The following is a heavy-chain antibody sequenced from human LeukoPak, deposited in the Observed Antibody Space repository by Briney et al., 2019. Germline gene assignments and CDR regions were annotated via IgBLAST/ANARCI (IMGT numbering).Heavy chain of an antibody. CDR2: ISYDGSNK. J-gene: IGHJ4*02. CDR3: AKGRSSGLYS. D-gene: IGHD6-19*01. V-gene: IGHV3-30*18. CDR1: GFTFSSYG. Sequence: GRSLRLSCAASGFTFSSYGMHWVRQAPGKGLEWVAVISYDGSNKYYADSVKGRFTISRDNSKNTLYLQMNSLRAEDTAVYYCAKGRSSGLYSGGQGTLVTVSS.